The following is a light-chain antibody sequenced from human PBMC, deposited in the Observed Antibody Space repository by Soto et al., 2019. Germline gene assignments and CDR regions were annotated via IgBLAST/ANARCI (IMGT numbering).Light chain of an antibody. CDR2: EVS. V-gene: IGLV2-14*01. Sequence: QSALTQPASLSGSPGQSITISCTGTSSDIGAHNFVSWYQQHPGKAPKLMIYEVSNRPSGVSDRFSGSKSGNTASLTISGLQAEDEADYYCNSYTNTAARVFGTGTKVTVL. CDR3: NSYTNTAARV. J-gene: IGLJ1*01. CDR1: SSDIGAHNF.